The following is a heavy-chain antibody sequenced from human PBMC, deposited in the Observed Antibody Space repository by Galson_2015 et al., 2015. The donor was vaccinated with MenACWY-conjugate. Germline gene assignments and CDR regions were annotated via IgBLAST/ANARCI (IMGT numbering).Heavy chain of an antibody. Sequence: QSGESVKKPGESLKISCQASGYDFNTYWVGWGRQVPGKGLVRDGILWPGDSHTTYKQPFPGQVTISVGKANNTAYLRWISLEASDTGIYYCASRQFKAAAAAFDPWGQGTLVTVSS. D-gene: IGHD6-13*01. CDR2: LWPGDSHT. CDR3: ASRQFKAAAAAFDP. CDR1: GYDFNTYW. V-gene: IGHV5-51*01. J-gene: IGHJ5*02.